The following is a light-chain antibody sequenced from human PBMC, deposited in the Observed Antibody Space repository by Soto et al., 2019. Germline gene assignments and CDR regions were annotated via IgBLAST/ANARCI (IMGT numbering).Light chain of an antibody. J-gene: IGLJ1*01. CDR2: DVS. V-gene: IGLV2-14*01. CDR1: SSDVGSYNY. CDR3: SSYTTTSTYV. Sequence: QSALTQPASVSGSPGQSITISCTGTSSDVGSYNYVSWYQQHPGKAPKVMIYDVSNRPSGVSYRFSGSKSGNTASLTISGLHVEDEADYYCSSYTTTSTYVFGTGIKVTVL.